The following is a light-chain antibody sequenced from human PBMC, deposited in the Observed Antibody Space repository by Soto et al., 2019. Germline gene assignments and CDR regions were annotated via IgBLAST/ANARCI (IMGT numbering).Light chain of an antibody. CDR2: AAS. V-gene: IGKV1-9*01. Sequence: IQLTQSPSSLSASVGDRVTITCRASQGISSYLAWYQQKPWNAPKLLIYAASTLQSGVPSRFSGSGSGTDFTLTISSLQPEDFATYYCQQLNNYPRTFGQGTKVEIK. CDR3: QQLNNYPRT. CDR1: QGISSY. J-gene: IGKJ1*01.